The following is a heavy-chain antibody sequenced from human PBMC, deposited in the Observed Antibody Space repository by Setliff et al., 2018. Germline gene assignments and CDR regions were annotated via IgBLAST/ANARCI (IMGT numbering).Heavy chain of an antibody. CDR1: GGSISSYY. V-gene: IGHV4-59*01. CDR2: IYYCGRT. J-gene: IGHJ3*02. CDR3: ARGGNDYKWGAFDI. D-gene: IGHD4-4*01. Sequence: SETLSLPCPGSGGSISSYYWSWIRQPPGKGLEWIGYIYYCGRTNSNPSPKSRVTISVDTSKNQFSLKLSSVTAADTAVYYCARGGNDYKWGAFDIWGQVTMVTVSS.